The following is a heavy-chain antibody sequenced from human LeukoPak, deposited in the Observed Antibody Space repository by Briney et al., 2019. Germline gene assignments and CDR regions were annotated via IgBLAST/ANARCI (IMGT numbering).Heavy chain of an antibody. Sequence: PGGSLRLSCAASGFSFGSYAMSWVRQGPGKGPEWVSTISGSGGSTYYADSVKGRFTISRDKSKNTLYLQMISLRAEDTALYYCAKEPPYCSSPTCNFDYWGQGTLVTVSS. CDR2: ISGSGGST. V-gene: IGHV3-23*01. CDR1: GFSFGSYA. D-gene: IGHD2-2*01. CDR3: AKEPPYCSSPTCNFDY. J-gene: IGHJ4*02.